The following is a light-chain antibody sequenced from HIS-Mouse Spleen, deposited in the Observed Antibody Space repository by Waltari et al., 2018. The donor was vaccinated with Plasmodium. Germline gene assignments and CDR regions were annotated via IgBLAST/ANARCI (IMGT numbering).Light chain of an antibody. J-gene: IGKJ4*01. CDR3: QQRSNWPRVLT. CDR2: DAS. CDR1: QSFSSY. Sequence: EIVLTQSPATLSLSPGERATLSCRASQSFSSYLAWYQQKPGQAPRLLIYDASNRATGIPARFSGSGSVTDFTLTISSLEPEDFAVYYCQQRSNWPRVLTFGGGTKGEIK. V-gene: IGKV3-11*01.